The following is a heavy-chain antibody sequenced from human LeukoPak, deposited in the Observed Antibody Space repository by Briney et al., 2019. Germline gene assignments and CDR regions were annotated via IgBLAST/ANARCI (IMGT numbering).Heavy chain of an antibody. CDR3: ARGRTGWFGESYYFDY. J-gene: IGHJ4*02. D-gene: IGHD3-10*01. CDR1: GGSISSGSYY. V-gene: IGHV4-61*02. Sequence: SQTLSLTCTVSGGSISSGSYYWSWIRQPAGKGLEWIGRIYTSGSTNYNPSLKGRVTISVDTSKNQFSLKLSSVTAADTAVYYCARGRTGWFGESYYFDYWGQGTLVTVSS. CDR2: IYTSGST.